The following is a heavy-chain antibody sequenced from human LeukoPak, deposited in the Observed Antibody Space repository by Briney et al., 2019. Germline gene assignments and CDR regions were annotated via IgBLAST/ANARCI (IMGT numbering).Heavy chain of an antibody. J-gene: IGHJ4*02. CDR1: GGSISSYY. V-gene: IGHV4-59*08. D-gene: IGHD1-26*01. CDR3: ARHEGATDY. Sequence: SETLSLTCTVSGGSISSYYWSWIRQPPGKGLEWIGYIYYSGSTNYNPSLKSRVTISVDTSKNQFSLKLSSVTAADTAGYYCARHEGATDYWGQGTLVTVSS. CDR2: IYYSGST.